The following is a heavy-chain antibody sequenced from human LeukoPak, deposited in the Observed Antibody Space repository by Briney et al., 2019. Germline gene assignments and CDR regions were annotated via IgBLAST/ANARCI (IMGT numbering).Heavy chain of an antibody. CDR3: AREASSSWWGNFDY. V-gene: IGHV3-30*04. CDR1: GFIFSSYA. CDR2: ISSDGSNK. D-gene: IGHD6-13*01. J-gene: IGHJ4*02. Sequence: GGSLSLSCAASGFIFSSYAMHWVRQAPGKGLEWVAVISSDGSNKDYVDSVKGRFTISRDNSKNTLYLQMNSLRAEDTAVYYCAREASSSWWGNFDYWGQGTLVTVSS.